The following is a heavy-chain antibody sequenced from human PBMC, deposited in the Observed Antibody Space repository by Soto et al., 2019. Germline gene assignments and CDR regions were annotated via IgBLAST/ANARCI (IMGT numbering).Heavy chain of an antibody. Sequence: SETLSLTCTVSGGSISSYCWSWIRQPPGKGLEWIGYIYYSGSTNYNPSLKSRVTISVDTSKNQFSLKLSSVTAADTAVYYCARDSEIYDFWSGSLGYYGMDVWGQGTTVTVSS. CDR3: ARDSEIYDFWSGSLGYYGMDV. CDR2: IYYSGST. J-gene: IGHJ6*02. D-gene: IGHD3-3*01. V-gene: IGHV4-59*01. CDR1: GGSISSYC.